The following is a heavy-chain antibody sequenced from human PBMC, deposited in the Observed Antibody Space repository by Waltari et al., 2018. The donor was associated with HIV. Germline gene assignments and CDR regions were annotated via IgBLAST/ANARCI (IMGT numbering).Heavy chain of an antibody. CDR1: GGSITSSSSY. J-gene: IGHJ4*02. CDR3: ARDRYYYARTGSPDY. Sequence: QLQLQESGPGLVKPSATLSLTCTVSGGSITSSSSYWGWIRQPPGKGLAWNGNIYYSGSAYYNSSLKGRVTISVDMSKNQFSLKLNSVTAADTAVYYCARDRYYYARTGSPDYWGQGTLVTVSS. CDR2: IYYSGSA. D-gene: IGHD3-22*01. V-gene: IGHV4-39*02.